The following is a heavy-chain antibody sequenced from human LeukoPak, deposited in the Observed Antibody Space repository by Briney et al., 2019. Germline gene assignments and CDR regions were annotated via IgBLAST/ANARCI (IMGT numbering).Heavy chain of an antibody. CDR3: ARGAGPGTPFD. D-gene: IGHD1-1*01. V-gene: IGHV3-74*01. Sequence: TGGSLRLSCAASGFTFSLSWMHWVRQAPGKGLEWVSSINYDARSRTYADSVKGRVTISRDNAENTLFLQMNSLRVEDSAIYSCARGAGPGTPFDWGQGILVTVSS. J-gene: IGHJ1*01. CDR1: GFTFSLSW. CDR2: INYDARSR.